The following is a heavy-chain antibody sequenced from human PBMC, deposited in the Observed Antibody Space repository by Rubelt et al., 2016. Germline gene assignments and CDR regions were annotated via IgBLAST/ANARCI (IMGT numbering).Heavy chain of an antibody. D-gene: IGHD3-3*01. CDR3: ARGRFLEWLPPDY. CDR1: GGSISSSGYY. J-gene: IGHJ4*02. Sequence: QLQLQESGPGLVKPSETLSLTCTVSGGSISSSGYYWGWIRQPPGKGLEWIGSIYYSGSTYYNPSLKSRVTISVDTSKTQFSLKLSSVTAADTAVYYCARGRFLEWLPPDYWGQGTLVTVSS. V-gene: IGHV4-39*01. CDR2: IYYSGST.